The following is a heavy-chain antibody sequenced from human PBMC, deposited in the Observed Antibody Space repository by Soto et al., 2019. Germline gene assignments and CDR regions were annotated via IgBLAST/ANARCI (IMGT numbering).Heavy chain of an antibody. CDR2: IDYSGGT. CDR1: GGSISSYY. J-gene: IGHJ4*02. D-gene: IGHD3-10*01. Sequence: ASETLSLTCTLSGGSISSYYWSWIRQPPGKGLEWIGYIDYSGGTNYNPSLKSRVTISVDTSKNQFSLKLSSVTAADTAVYYCARGRVPGASWGQGTLVTVSS. V-gene: IGHV4-59*01. CDR3: ARGRVPGAS.